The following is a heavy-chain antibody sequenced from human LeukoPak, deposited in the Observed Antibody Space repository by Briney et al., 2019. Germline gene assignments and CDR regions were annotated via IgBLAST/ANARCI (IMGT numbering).Heavy chain of an antibody. CDR1: GSTFSTYG. J-gene: IGHJ2*01. CDR2: IIVSAIAM. V-gene: IGHV3-48*03. D-gene: IGHD2-15*01. Sequence: GGSLRPSCAATGSTFSTYGITSASLPPGKGIDWLSYIIVSAIAMNDADSVRGRFTTSRDEAKNSVYPQMNSLRDEDTAIYYCARKTDRPGEVGRDRFFDLWGRGTLVTVSS. CDR3: ARKTDRPGEVGRDRFFDL.